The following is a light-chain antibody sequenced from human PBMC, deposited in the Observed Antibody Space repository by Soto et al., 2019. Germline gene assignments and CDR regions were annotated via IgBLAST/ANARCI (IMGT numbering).Light chain of an antibody. V-gene: IGKV1-39*01. J-gene: IGKJ4*01. Sequence: DIQMTQSTSSLSASVGDRVTITCRASQSISSYLNWYQQKPGKAPKLLIYAASSLQSGVPSRFSGSGSGTDFTLTISSLQPEDFATYYCQQSYSTLFLTFGGGTKVDIK. CDR3: QQSYSTLFLT. CDR2: AAS. CDR1: QSISSY.